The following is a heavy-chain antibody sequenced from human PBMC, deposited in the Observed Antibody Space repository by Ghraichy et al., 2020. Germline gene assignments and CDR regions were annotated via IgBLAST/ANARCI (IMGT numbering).Heavy chain of an antibody. V-gene: IGHV4-61*01. Sequence: SETLSLTCTVSGGSVSSDSYYWTWIRQPPGKTLEWIGYIYHSGSSNHNPSLNSRVTMSVDTSKNQFSLKLSSVTAADTAVYSCARRTIGDSDFDYWGQGTLVTVSS. CDR1: GGSVSSDSYY. D-gene: IGHD5-18*01. CDR2: IYHSGSS. J-gene: IGHJ4*02. CDR3: ARRTIGDSDFDY.